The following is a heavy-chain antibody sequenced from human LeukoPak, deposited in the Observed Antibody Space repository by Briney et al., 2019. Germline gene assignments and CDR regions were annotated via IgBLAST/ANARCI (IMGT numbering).Heavy chain of an antibody. CDR2: IRYDGSNK. CDR1: GFTFSSYG. Sequence: GGSLRLSCAASGFTFSSYGMHWVRQAPGKGLEWVAFIRYDGSNKYYADSVKGRFTISRDNSKNTLYLQMNSLRAEDTAVYYCAKDRVAAAGCFDYWGQGTLVTVSS. CDR3: AKDRVAAAGCFDY. D-gene: IGHD6-13*01. J-gene: IGHJ4*02. V-gene: IGHV3-30*02.